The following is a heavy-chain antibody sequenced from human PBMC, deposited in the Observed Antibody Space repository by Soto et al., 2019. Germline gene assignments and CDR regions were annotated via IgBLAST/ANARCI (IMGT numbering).Heavy chain of an antibody. V-gene: IGHV3-23*01. D-gene: IGHD2-2*01. J-gene: IGHJ4*01. Sequence: GGSLRLSCAASGFTFSRYAMSWVRQSPGKGLEWVSAISVSGGSTYYADSVKGRFTISRDNSKNTLYLQMNSLRAEDTAVYYGAKCSTRYCRSSDYLYYRRQGSLIPASS. CDR2: ISVSGGST. CDR1: GFTFSRYA. CDR3: AKCSTRYCRSSDYLYY.